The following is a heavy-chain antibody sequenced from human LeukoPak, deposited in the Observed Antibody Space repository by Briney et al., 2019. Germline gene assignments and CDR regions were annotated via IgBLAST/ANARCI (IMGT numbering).Heavy chain of an antibody. J-gene: IGHJ4*02. D-gene: IGHD6-19*01. Sequence: GGSLRLSCAASGFTVSSNYMSWVRQAPGQGLEWVSIIYNGGSTYYADSVEGRFTISRDNFKNTLFLQMNSLRAEETAVYFCVPNSGWYYWGQGALVTVSS. CDR1: GFTVSSNY. CDR2: IYNGGST. V-gene: IGHV3-66*01. CDR3: VPNSGWYY.